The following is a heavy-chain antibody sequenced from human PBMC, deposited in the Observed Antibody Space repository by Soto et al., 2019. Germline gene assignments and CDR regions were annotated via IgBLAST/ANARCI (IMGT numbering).Heavy chain of an antibody. CDR2: IYYRVNT. D-gene: IGHD3-9*01. Sequence: QLQLQESGPGLVKPSETLSLTCSVSGDSINSDNYYWGWIRQPPGKGLEWIGSIYYRVNTYYNPSINPAVTISLDKSKSQLSLKLNSVTAADSAVYFCARLEGLATISYYFDYWGQGTLVTVSS. V-gene: IGHV4-39*01. CDR1: GDSINSDNYY. CDR3: ARLEGLATISYYFDY. J-gene: IGHJ4*02.